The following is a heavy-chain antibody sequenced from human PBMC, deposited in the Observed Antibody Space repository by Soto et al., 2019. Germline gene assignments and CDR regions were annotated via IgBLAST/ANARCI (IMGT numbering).Heavy chain of an antibody. CDR3: AKCSVGTVRTSGWCNWVDP. J-gene: IGHJ5*02. CDR1: GFTFSSSA. V-gene: IGHV3-23*01. CDR2: IRVGGGDT. Sequence: VRLLESGGGLAPPGGSRRLSCAASGFTFSSSAMNWVRQAPGKGLEWVSSIRVGGGDTFYADSVRGRFTVSRDISRTTLYLQMNSLRAEATAIYYCAKCSVGTVRTSGWCNWVDPWGQGTLVTVSS. D-gene: IGHD6-19*01.